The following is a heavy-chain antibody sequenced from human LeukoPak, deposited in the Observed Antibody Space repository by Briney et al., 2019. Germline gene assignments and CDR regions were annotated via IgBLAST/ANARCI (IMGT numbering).Heavy chain of an antibody. J-gene: IGHJ4*02. Sequence: PGGSLRLSCAASGFTFSSYSMNWVRQAPGKGLEWVSSITSSSSYIYYADSVKGRFTIPRDNAKNTLYMQMNSLRAEDTAVYYCARDVGRGSYYGSGSYSDYWGQGTLVTVSS. CDR1: GFTFSSYS. CDR2: ITSSSSYI. V-gene: IGHV3-21*01. CDR3: ARDVGRGSYYGSGSYSDY. D-gene: IGHD3-10*01.